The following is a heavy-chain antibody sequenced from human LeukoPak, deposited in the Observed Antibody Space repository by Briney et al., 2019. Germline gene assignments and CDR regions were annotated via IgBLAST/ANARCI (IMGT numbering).Heavy chain of an antibody. CDR2: IYTSGST. Sequence: SETLSLTCAVYGGSFSGYYWSWIRQPAGKGLEWIGRIYTSGSTNYNPSLKSRVTISVDTSKNQFSLKLSSVTAADTAVYYCARGGYYYGSGSYSWFDPWGQGTLVTVSS. V-gene: IGHV4-59*10. J-gene: IGHJ5*02. CDR3: ARGGYYYGSGSYSWFDP. CDR1: GGSFSGYY. D-gene: IGHD3-10*01.